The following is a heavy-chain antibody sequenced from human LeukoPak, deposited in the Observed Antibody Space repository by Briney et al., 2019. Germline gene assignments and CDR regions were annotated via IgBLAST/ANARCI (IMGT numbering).Heavy chain of an antibody. CDR2: FDPEDGET. CDR1: GYTLTELS. CDR3: ATYYGSGSSPPHPLSFYYYYGMDV. V-gene: IGHV1-24*01. J-gene: IGHJ6*02. Sequence: ASVKVSCKVSGYTLTELSMHWVRQAPGKGLEWMGGFDPEDGETIYAQKFQGRVTMTEDTSTDTAYMELSSLRSEDTAVYYCATYYGSGSSPPHPLSFYYYYGMDVWGQGTRSPSP. D-gene: IGHD3-10*01.